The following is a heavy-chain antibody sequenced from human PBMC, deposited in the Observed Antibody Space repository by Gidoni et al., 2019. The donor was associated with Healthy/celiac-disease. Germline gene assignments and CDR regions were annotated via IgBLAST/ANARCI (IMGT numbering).Heavy chain of an antibody. CDR3: AKFYDILTGYYPDDAFD. V-gene: IGHV3-9*01. D-gene: IGHD3-9*01. Sequence: EVQLVESGGGLVQPGRSLRLSCAASGFTFDDYAMHWVRQAPGKGLEWVSGISWNSGSIGYADSVKGRFTISRDNAKNSLYLQMNSLRAEDTALYYCAKFYDILTGYYPDDAFDLGPRDNGHRLF. CDR2: ISWNSGSI. CDR1: GFTFDDYA. J-gene: IGHJ3*01.